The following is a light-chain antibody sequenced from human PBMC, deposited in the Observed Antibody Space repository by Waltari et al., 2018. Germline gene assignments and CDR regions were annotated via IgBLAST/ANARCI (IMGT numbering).Light chain of an antibody. V-gene: IGKV1-6*01. CDR3: LQDYIYPWT. CDR2: AAS. Sequence: AIQMTQSPSSLSASVGDRVTITCRASQGIRNDLGWYQQKPGKAPKVLIYAASSLQSGVPSRFSGSGSGTDFTLTIRSLQPDDFATYYCLQDYIYPWTFGQGTKVEIK. J-gene: IGKJ1*01. CDR1: QGIRND.